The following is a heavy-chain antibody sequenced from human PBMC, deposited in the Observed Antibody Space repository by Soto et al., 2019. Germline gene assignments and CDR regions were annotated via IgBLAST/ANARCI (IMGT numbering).Heavy chain of an antibody. CDR1: GYTFTGYY. V-gene: IGHV1-2*04. CDR2: INPNSGGT. Sequence: QVQLVQSGAEVKKPGASVKVSCKASGYTFTGYYMHWVRQAPGQGLEWMGWINPNSGGTNYAQKFQGWVTMTRDTSISTAYMELSRLRPDDTAVYYCARRGISSSGINAFDIWGQGTMVTVSS. CDR3: ARRGISSSGINAFDI. J-gene: IGHJ3*02. D-gene: IGHD3-22*01.